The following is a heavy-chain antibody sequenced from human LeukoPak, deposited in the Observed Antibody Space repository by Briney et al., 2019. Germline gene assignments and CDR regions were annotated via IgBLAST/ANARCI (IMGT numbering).Heavy chain of an antibody. J-gene: IGHJ6*03. V-gene: IGHV1-69*13. Sequence: ASVEVSCKASGGTFSSYAISWVRQAPGQGLEWMGGIIPIFGTANYAQKFQGRVTITADESTSTAYMELSSLRSEDTAVYYCARANVVSRDYYYYMDVWGKGTTVTVSS. CDR1: GGTFSSYA. CDR2: IIPIFGTA. CDR3: ARANVVSRDYYYYMDV. D-gene: IGHD3-22*01.